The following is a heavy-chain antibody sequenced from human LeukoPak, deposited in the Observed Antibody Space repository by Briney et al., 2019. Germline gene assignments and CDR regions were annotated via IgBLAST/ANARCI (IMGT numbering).Heavy chain of an antibody. D-gene: IGHD3-3*01. V-gene: IGHV3-53*01. CDR1: GFTVSSNY. CDR2: IYSGGST. J-gene: IGHJ4*02. CDR3: ARGPNPYDFWSGYYIRDY. Sequence: PGGSLRLSCAASGFTVSSNYMSWVRQAPGKGLEWVSVIYSGGSTYYADSVKGRFTISRDNSKNTLYLQMNSLRAEDTAVYYCARGPNPYDFWSGYYIRDYWGQGTLVTVSS.